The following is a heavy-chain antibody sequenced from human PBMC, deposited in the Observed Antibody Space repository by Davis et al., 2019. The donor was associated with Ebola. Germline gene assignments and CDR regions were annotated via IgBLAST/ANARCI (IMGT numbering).Heavy chain of an antibody. D-gene: IGHD3-3*01. Sequence: GESLKISCAASGFTFSDYYMSWIRQAPGKGLEWVSYISSSGRTIYYADSVKGRFTISRDNAKNSLYLQRNSLRAEDTAVYYCARGAYNDFVVAHYFDSWGQGTLVTVSS. V-gene: IGHV3-11*01. CDR1: GFTFSDYY. CDR3: ARGAYNDFVVAHYFDS. J-gene: IGHJ4*02. CDR2: ISSSGRTI.